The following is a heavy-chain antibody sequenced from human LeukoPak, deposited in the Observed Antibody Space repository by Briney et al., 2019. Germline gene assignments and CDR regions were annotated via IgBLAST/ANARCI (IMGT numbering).Heavy chain of an antibody. Sequence: PGGSLRLSCAASGFTFSSYGMHWVRQAPGKGLEWVAVIWYDGSNKYYADSVKGRFTISRDNSKNTLYLQMNSLRAEDTAVYYCATAIRGVKNGMDVWGQGTTVTVSS. V-gene: IGHV3-33*01. J-gene: IGHJ6*02. CDR1: GFTFSSYG. D-gene: IGHD3-10*01. CDR3: ATAIRGVKNGMDV. CDR2: IWYDGSNK.